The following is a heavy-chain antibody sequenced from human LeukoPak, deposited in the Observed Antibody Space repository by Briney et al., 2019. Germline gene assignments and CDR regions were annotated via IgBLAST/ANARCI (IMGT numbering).Heavy chain of an antibody. Sequence: GGSLRLSCAASGFTFDEYAMHWVRQAPGKGLEWVSFITGDGGRTYYADSVKGRFTISRDNSKKSLYLQMSRLRTEDTALYFCAKDRDTSGYTHWGQGTLVSVSS. D-gene: IGHD3-22*01. CDR1: GFTFDEYA. J-gene: IGHJ4*02. V-gene: IGHV3-43*02. CDR2: ITGDGGRT. CDR3: AKDRDTSGYTH.